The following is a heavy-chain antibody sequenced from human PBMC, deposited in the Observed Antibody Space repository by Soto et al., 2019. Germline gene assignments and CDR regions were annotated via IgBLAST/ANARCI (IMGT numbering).Heavy chain of an antibody. CDR3: ARGMITFCGY. Sequence: QVQLVESGGGVVQPGRSLRLSCAASGFTFNNYAMYWVRQAPGKGLEWMAVISDDGINTYYADSVKGRFTISRDNSKNTLYLQMNSLRPEDTAVYYCARGMITFCGYWGQGTLVTVSS. CDR2: ISDDGINT. CDR1: GFTFNNYA. J-gene: IGHJ4*02. V-gene: IGHV3-30-3*01. D-gene: IGHD3-16*01.